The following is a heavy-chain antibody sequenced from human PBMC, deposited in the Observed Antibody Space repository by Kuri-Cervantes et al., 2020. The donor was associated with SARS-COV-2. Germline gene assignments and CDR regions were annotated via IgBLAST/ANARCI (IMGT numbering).Heavy chain of an antibody. J-gene: IGHJ5*02. CDR2: ISSSSFIK. CDR3: VRQSNSGYSES. Sequence: GESLKISCAASGFTFSTSDMNWVRQAPGKGLEWVSYISSSSFIKYHADSVKGRFTISRDNAKTSLYLQMNNLGAEDTAVYYCVRQSNSGYSESWGQGTLVTVSS. D-gene: IGHD2-21*01. CDR1: GFTFSTSD. V-gene: IGHV3-48*01.